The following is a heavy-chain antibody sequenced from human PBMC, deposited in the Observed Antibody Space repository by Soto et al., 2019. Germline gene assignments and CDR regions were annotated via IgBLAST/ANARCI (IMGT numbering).Heavy chain of an antibody. Sequence: QVQLVESGGGVVQPGRSLRLSCAASGFTFSSYGMHWVRQAPGKGLEWVAVIWYDGSNKYYADSVKGRFTISRDNSKNTRYLQMNSLRAEDTAVYYCARAYGSGSYDYYCGMDVWGQGTTVTVSS. V-gene: IGHV3-33*01. J-gene: IGHJ6*02. CDR1: GFTFSSYG. CDR2: IWYDGSNK. D-gene: IGHD3-10*01. CDR3: ARAYGSGSYDYYCGMDV.